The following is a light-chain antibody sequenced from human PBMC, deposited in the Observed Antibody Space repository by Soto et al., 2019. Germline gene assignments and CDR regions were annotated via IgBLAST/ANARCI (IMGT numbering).Light chain of an antibody. CDR1: QGISTW. Sequence: DIQMTQSPSSVSASVGDRVTITCRASQGISTWLASYQQKQGKAPNLLIFTATSSQSGVPSRFSGSGAGTEFTLTISSRQPEDVATYYCQQASIFPLTFGQGTRLEMK. CDR3: QQASIFPLT. V-gene: IGKV1-12*01. J-gene: IGKJ5*01. CDR2: TAT.